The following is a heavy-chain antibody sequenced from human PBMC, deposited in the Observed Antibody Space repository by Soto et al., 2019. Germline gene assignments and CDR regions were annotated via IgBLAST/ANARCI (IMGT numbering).Heavy chain of an antibody. CDR3: ARVPRSITIFGVVIPYYYYGMDV. Sequence: QVQLVQSGAEVKKPGSSVKVSCKASGGTFSSYAISWVRQAPGQGLEWMGGIIPIFGTANYAQKFQGRVTITADESTSTAYMELSSLRSEDTAVYYCARVPRSITIFGVVIPYYYYGMDVWGQGTTVTVSS. D-gene: IGHD3-3*01. V-gene: IGHV1-69*01. CDR1: GGTFSSYA. J-gene: IGHJ6*02. CDR2: IIPIFGTA.